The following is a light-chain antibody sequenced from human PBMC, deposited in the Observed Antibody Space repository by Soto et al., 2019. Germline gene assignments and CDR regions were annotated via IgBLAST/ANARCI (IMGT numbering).Light chain of an antibody. Sequence: QSALTQPASVSGSPGQSITISCTGTSSDVGGYNYVSWYQQHPGKAPKLMIYDVSNRPSGVSNRFSGSKSGNTASLTISGLQAEDVADYYCSSYTSNSTLVFGGGTQLTVL. CDR1: SSDVGGYNY. J-gene: IGLJ2*01. V-gene: IGLV2-14*01. CDR2: DVS. CDR3: SSYTSNSTLV.